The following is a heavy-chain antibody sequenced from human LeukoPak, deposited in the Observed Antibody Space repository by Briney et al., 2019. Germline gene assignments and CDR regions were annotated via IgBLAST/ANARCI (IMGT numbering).Heavy chain of an antibody. V-gene: IGHV1-24*01. CDR1: RYTLTELS. CDR3: ATAIRFLEWLSVGPFDY. J-gene: IGHJ4*02. CDR2: FDPEDGET. D-gene: IGHD3-3*01. Sequence: GASVKVSCKVSRYTLTELSMHWVRQAPGKGLEWMGGFDPEDGETIYAQKFQGRVTMTEDTSTDTAYMELSSLRSEDTAVYYCATAIRFLEWLSVGPFDYWGQGTLVTVSS.